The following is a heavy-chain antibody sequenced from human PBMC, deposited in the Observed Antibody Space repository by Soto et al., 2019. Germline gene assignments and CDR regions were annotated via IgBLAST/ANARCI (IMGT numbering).Heavy chain of an antibody. CDR3: ASESYGGEFDY. J-gene: IGHJ4*02. CDR1: GYTFTNYG. Sequence: ASVKVSCKASGYTFTNYGISWVRQAPGQGLEWMGWINAGNGNTKYSQKFQGRVTITRDTSASTAYMELSSLSSEDTAVYYCASESYGGEFDYWGQGTLVTVSS. D-gene: IGHD4-17*01. CDR2: INAGNGNT. V-gene: IGHV1-3*01.